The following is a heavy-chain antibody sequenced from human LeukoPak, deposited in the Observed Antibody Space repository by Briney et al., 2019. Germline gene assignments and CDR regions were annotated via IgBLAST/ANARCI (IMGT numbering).Heavy chain of an antibody. CDR1: GFTFSSYA. D-gene: IGHD4-23*01. CDR3: ARSSYDYGGIEGPFDY. V-gene: IGHV3-30*15. J-gene: IGHJ4*02. Sequence: GGSLRLSSAASGFTFSSYAMSWVRQAPGKGLEWVAVTSYGGNKKYYADSVKGRFTISRDSSKNTLYLQMSSLRAEDTAVYYCARSSYDYGGIEGPFDYWGQGTLVTVSS. CDR2: TSYGGNKK.